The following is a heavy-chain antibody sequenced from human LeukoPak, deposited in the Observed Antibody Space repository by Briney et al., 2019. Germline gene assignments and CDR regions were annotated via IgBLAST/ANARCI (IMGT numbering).Heavy chain of an antibody. Sequence: GGSLRLSCAASGFTFDDYGMSWVRQAPGKGLEWVSGINWNGGSTGYADSVKGRFTISRDNAKNSLYLQMNRLRAEDTALYHCARVGGSSWYGGVNYWGQGTLVTVSS. CDR1: GFTFDDYG. CDR3: ARVGGSSWYGGVNY. D-gene: IGHD6-13*01. J-gene: IGHJ4*02. CDR2: INWNGGST. V-gene: IGHV3-20*01.